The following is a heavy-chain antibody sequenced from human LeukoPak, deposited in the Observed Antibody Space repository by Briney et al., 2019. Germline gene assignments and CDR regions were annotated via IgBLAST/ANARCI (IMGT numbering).Heavy chain of an antibody. V-gene: IGHV4-34*01. D-gene: IGHD3-3*01. CDR2: INHSGST. CDR3: ARGPRITIFGVVTAVSGYPV. J-gene: IGHJ6*02. Sequence: SETLSLTCAVYGGSFSGYYWSWIRQPPGKGLEWIGEINHSGSTNYNPSLKSRVTMSVDTSKNQFSLKLSSVTAADTAVYYCARGPRITIFGVVTAVSGYPVWGQGTTVTVSS. CDR1: GGSFSGYY.